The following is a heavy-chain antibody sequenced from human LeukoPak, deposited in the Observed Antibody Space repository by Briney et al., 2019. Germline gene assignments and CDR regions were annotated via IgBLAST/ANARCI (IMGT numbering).Heavy chain of an antibody. CDR2: ISYDGSNK. CDR3: AKLGVVPADFDY. V-gene: IGHV3-30*18. Sequence: GGSLRLSCAASGFTFSSYGMHWVRQAPGKGLEWVAVISYDGSNKYYADSVKGRSTISRDNSKNTLYLQMNSLRAEDTAVYYCAKLGVVPADFDYWGQGTLVTVSS. CDR1: GFTFSSYG. J-gene: IGHJ4*02. D-gene: IGHD2-2*01.